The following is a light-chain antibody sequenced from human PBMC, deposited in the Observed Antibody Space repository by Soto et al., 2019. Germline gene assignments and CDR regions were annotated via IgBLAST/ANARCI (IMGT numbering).Light chain of an antibody. Sequence: EIVLTQSPVTLSLSPGERATLSCRASQSVSGSYLAWYQQKPGQAPRLLIYGASSRATGIPDSFSGSGSGTYFTLTISRLEPEDFAVSYCQQYGSSPGFTFGPGTKVDIK. V-gene: IGKV3-20*01. CDR2: GAS. CDR3: QQYGSSPGFT. CDR1: QSVSGSY. J-gene: IGKJ3*01.